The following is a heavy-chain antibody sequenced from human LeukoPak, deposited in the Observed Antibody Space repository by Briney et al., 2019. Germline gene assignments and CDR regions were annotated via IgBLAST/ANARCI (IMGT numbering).Heavy chain of an antibody. CDR3: ARAQVGAPTDL. CDR2: IHGDGDNI. D-gene: IGHD1-26*01. V-gene: IGHV3-74*01. J-gene: IGHJ5*02. CDR1: GFPFSSHA. Sequence: GGSLRLSCAASGFPFSSHAMYWVRQAPGKGLVWVARIHGDGDNISYADSMRGRFTISRDNAKDTLYLHVNSLRPEDTAVYYCARAQVGAPTDLWGQGTLVTVSS.